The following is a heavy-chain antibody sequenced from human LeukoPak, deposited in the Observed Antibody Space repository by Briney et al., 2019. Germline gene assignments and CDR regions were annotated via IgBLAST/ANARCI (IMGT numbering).Heavy chain of an antibody. CDR2: ISAGGGSA. D-gene: IGHD5-18*01. CDR3: AKDGGYTYGH. CDR1: GFTFSSYA. Sequence: GGSLRLSCAASGFTFSSYAMSWVRQAPGKGLEWVSSISAGGGSAYYADSVRGRFTISRDNSKNTLYLQMSSLRAADTAVYYCAKDGGYTYGHWGQGILASVSS. V-gene: IGHV3-23*01. J-gene: IGHJ4*02.